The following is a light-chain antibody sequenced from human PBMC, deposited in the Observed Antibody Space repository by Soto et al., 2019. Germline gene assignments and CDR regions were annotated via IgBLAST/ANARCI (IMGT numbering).Light chain of an antibody. CDR1: QGISSY. Sequence: AIRMTQSPSSFSASTGARVTITCRASQGISSYLAWYQQKPGKAPKLLIYAASTLQSGVPSRFSGSGSGTDFTLTISCLQSEDFATYYCQKYYSYPFTFGPGTKVDIK. CDR2: AAS. J-gene: IGKJ3*01. CDR3: QKYYSYPFT. V-gene: IGKV1-8*01.